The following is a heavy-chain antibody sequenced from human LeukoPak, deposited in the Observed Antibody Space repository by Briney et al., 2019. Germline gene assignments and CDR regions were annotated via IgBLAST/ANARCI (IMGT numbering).Heavy chain of an antibody. Sequence: GGSLRLSCAASGFTFSSYAMHWVRQAPGKGLEWVAVISYDGSNKYYADSVKGRFTISRDNSKNTLYLQMNSLRAEDTAVYYCAKGCRDSSSWSHYYGMDVWGQGTTVTVSS. CDR3: AKGCRDSSSWSHYYGMDV. D-gene: IGHD6-13*01. J-gene: IGHJ6*02. CDR2: ISYDGSNK. CDR1: GFTFSSYA. V-gene: IGHV3-30*04.